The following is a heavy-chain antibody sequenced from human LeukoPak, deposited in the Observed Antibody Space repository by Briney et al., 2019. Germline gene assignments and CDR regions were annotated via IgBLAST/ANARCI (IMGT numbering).Heavy chain of an antibody. CDR2: IIPIFGTA. Sequence: SVKVSCKASGGTFSSYAISWVRQAPGQGLEWMGGIIPIFGTANYAQKFQGRVTITADESTSTAYMELRSLKSDDTAVYYCASLNNYYDSSGYLVTDAFDIWGQGTMVTVSS. CDR1: GGTFSSYA. V-gene: IGHV1-69*13. J-gene: IGHJ3*02. D-gene: IGHD3-22*01. CDR3: ASLNNYYDSSGYLVTDAFDI.